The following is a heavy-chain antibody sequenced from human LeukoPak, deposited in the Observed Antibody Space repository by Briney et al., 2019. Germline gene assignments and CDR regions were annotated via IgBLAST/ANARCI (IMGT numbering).Heavy chain of an antibody. D-gene: IGHD1-1*01. CDR1: GFTFSSYS. J-gene: IGHJ6*03. Sequence: GGSLRLSCAASGFTFSSYSMMWVRQAPGKGLEWVAYISSSSSLIYYAGSVKGRFTVSRDSAKRSLYLQMNSLRAEDTAVYYCARDGNRDGDMDVWGKGTTVTVSS. CDR3: ARDGNRDGDMDV. V-gene: IGHV3-48*01. CDR2: ISSSSSLI.